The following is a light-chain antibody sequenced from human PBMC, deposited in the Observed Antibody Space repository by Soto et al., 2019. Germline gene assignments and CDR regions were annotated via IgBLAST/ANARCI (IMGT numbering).Light chain of an antibody. CDR1: SSNIGTKT. Sequence: QSVLTQPPSVSATPGQSVTIACSGSSSNIGTKTVNWYQQHPGTAPKLLIYTNNRRPSGVPDRFSGSKSGTSASLAISGLQSEDEGDYYCAAWDVSLNGPVFGGGTKLTVL. CDR2: TNN. V-gene: IGLV1-44*01. CDR3: AAWDVSLNGPV. J-gene: IGLJ2*01.